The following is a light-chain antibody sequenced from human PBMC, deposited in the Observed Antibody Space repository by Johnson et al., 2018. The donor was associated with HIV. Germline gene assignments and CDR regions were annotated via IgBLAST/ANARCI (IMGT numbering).Light chain of an antibody. Sequence: QSVLTQPPSVSATPGQKVTISCSGSSSNLGNNYVSWYQQLPGTAPKLLIYDNNKRPSGIPDRFSGSKSGTSATLGITGLQTWDEADYYCGAWDSSLSAHYVFGTGTKVTVL. J-gene: IGLJ1*01. CDR1: SSNLGNNY. CDR3: GAWDSSLSAHYV. CDR2: DNN. V-gene: IGLV1-51*01.